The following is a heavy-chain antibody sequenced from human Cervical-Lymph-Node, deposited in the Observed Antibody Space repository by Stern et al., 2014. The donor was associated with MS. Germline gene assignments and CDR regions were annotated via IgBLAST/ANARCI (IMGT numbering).Heavy chain of an antibody. V-gene: IGHV1-58*01. Sequence: PLVQSGPEVKKPGTSVKVSCKASGFTFTSSAVPWVRQARGPRLEWMDWIIVCSGNTRYAQKVQERVTITRDMSTSTDYMELSSLRSEDTAVYYCAAEPMYYSDSVGAFDIWGQGTMVTVSS. CDR3: AAEPMYYSDSVGAFDI. CDR1: GFTFTSSA. J-gene: IGHJ3*02. D-gene: IGHD3-22*01. CDR2: IIVCSGNT.